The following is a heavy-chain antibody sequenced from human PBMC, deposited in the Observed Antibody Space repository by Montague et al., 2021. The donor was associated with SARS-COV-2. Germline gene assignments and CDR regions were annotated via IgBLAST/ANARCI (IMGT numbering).Heavy chain of an antibody. Sequence: SLRLSCAASGFSFSSYGLNWVRQAPGKGLEWVAVIWYGGSNKQYADSVKGRFTISRDNSKNTLYPQMNSLRAEDTALYYCARDSFSSCTSSSCYMGGMDVWGQRTMVTVSS. CDR2: IWYGGSNK. V-gene: IGHV3-33*01. D-gene: IGHD2-2*02. CDR3: ARDSFSSCTSSSCYMGGMDV. CDR1: GFSFSSYG. J-gene: IGHJ6*02.